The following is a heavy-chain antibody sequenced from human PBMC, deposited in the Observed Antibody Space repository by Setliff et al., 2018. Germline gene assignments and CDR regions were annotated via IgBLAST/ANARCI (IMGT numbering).Heavy chain of an antibody. D-gene: IGHD7-27*01. V-gene: IGHV3-7*01. CDR1: GSPLSRYW. J-gene: IGHJ4*02. CDR3: ATDLNWENY. Sequence: SLRLSCAASGSPLSRYWMTWVRQAPGKGLECLANIKPDGSEIYYVDSVRGRFTISRDNARNSLYLQMNSLRVEDTAIYYCATDLNWENYWGQGTLVTVSS. CDR2: IKPDGSEI.